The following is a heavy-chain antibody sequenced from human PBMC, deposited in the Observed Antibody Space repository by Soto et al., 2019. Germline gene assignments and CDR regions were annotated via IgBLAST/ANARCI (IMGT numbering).Heavy chain of an antibody. CDR2: ISYDGSNK. CDR3: ARGSSGSYSGY. V-gene: IGHV3-30-3*01. D-gene: IGHD1-26*01. Sequence: PGGSLRLSCAASGFIFSTYAMHWVRQAPGKGLEWVAGISYDGSNKYYADSVKGRFTISRDNSKNTLYLQMNSLRGEDTAVYYCARGSSGSYSGYWGQGTLVTVSS. J-gene: IGHJ4*02. CDR1: GFIFSTYA.